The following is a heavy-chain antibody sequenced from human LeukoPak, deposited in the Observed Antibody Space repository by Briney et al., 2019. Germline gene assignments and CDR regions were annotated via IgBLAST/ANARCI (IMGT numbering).Heavy chain of an antibody. CDR3: ARGSYSTVPELFDY. CDR2: ISYDGSNK. CDR1: GFTFSSYG. V-gene: IGHV3-30*19. D-gene: IGHD4-11*01. Sequence: GGSLRLSCAASGFTFSSYGMHWVRQAPGKGLEWVAVISYDGSNKYYADSVKGRFTISRDNSKNTLYLQMNSLRAEDTAVYYCARGSYSTVPELFDYWGQGTLVTVSS. J-gene: IGHJ4*02.